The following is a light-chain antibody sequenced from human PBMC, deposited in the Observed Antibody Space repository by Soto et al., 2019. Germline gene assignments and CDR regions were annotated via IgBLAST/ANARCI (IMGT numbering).Light chain of an antibody. CDR2: DAS. J-gene: IGKJ2*01. Sequence: EIVLTQSPATRSLSPGEIATLSCRASQSVSSYLAWYQQKPGQAPRLLIYDASNKATGITDRFSGGGSGTDFPLTISSLEPEDFAVSYCQQRFNWPRFTFGQGTKLEI. V-gene: IGKV3-11*01. CDR3: QQRFNWPRFT. CDR1: QSVSSY.